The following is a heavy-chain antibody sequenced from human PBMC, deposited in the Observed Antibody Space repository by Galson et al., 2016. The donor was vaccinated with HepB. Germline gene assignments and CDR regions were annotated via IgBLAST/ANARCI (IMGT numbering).Heavy chain of an antibody. CDR2: INPRNGDT. CDR3: ARDLGYLAPKRGGWDKHFDY. V-gene: IGHV1-2*02. CDR1: GYPFINFY. D-gene: IGHD1-26*01. Sequence: SVKVSCKASGYPFINFYIHWVRQAPGQGLEWMGWINPRNGDTGYAQKFQGRVSVTRDTSISTTYMELSSLRSDDTALYYCARDLGYLAPKRGGWDKHFDYWGQGALVTVSS. J-gene: IGHJ4*02.